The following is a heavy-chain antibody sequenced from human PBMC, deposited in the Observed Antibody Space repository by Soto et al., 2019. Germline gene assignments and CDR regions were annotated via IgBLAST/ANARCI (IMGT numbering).Heavy chain of an antibody. CDR1: GGSISSSSYY. V-gene: IGHV4-39*01. J-gene: IGHJ4*02. Sequence: SETLSLTCAVSGGSISSSSYYWGWIRQPPGKGLEWIVSIYFSGSTNYNPSLKSRVTSSIDTSKNQFSLNLNSVTAADTAVYYCARLSGTRGLIDFWGQGTLVTVSS. D-gene: IGHD3-10*01. CDR2: IYFSGST. CDR3: ARLSGTRGLIDF.